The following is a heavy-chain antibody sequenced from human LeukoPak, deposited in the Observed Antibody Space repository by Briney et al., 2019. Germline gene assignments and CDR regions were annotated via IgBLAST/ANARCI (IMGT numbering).Heavy chain of an antibody. CDR2: IRYDGSNK. J-gene: IGHJ4*02. Sequence: PGGSLRLSCVASGFTFSSYGMHWVRQAPGKGLEWVAFIRYDGSNKYYADSVKGRFTISRDNSKNTLHLQMISLRAEDTAVYYCAKGDQPLLYGGAFDSWGQGTLVTVSS. CDR1: GFTFSSYG. V-gene: IGHV3-30*02. CDR3: AKGDQPLLYGGAFDS. D-gene: IGHD2-2*02.